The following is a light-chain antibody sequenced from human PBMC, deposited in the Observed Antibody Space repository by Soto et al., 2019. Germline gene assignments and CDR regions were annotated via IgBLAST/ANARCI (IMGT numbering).Light chain of an antibody. Sequence: EIVMTQSPATLSVSPGDGATLSCRASQSISSHLGWYQQKPGQAPRLLIYAASIRATGVPDRFSGSGSGAEFTLTISSLQSEDFAVYYYQQYNQCPRTFGQGTKVDIK. CDR1: QSISSH. CDR2: AAS. V-gene: IGKV3-15*01. J-gene: IGKJ1*01. CDR3: QQYNQCPRT.